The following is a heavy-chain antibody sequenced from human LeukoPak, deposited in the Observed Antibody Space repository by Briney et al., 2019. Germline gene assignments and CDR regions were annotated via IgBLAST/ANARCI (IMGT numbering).Heavy chain of an antibody. D-gene: IGHD6-19*01. CDR2: LSGSYGST. V-gene: IGHV3-23*01. J-gene: IGHJ6*03. CDR3: ARVGLSSGWSDYYYYMDV. CDR1: GFTFSSYE. Sequence: GGSLRLSCAASGFTFSSYEMNWVRQAPGKGLEWVSTLSGSYGSTYYADSVKGRSTISRDSSKSTLYLQMNSLRAEDTAVYYCARVGLSSGWSDYYYYMDVWGKGTTVIVSS.